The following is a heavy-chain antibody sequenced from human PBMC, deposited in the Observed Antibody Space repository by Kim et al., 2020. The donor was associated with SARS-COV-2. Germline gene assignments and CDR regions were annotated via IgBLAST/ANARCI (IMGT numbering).Heavy chain of an antibody. CDR3: ARATFAGVSVARYFDWLSD. J-gene: IGHJ4*02. CDR2: INTNTGNP. Sequence: ASVKVSCKASGYTFTSYAMNWVRQAPGQGLEWMGWINTNTGNPTYAQGFTGRFVFSLDTSVSTAYLQISSLKAEDTAVYYCARATFAGVSVARYFDWLSDWGQGTLVTVSS. CDR1: GYTFTSYA. V-gene: IGHV7-4-1*02. D-gene: IGHD3-9*01.